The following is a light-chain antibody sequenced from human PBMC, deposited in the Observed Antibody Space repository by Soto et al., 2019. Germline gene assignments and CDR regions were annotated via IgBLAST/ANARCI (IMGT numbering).Light chain of an antibody. CDR3: VLYGGAGSWV. Sequence: QTVVTQEPSLSVSPGGTVTLTCTLTSGSVSTDNYASWFQQTPGQAPRTLIYTTNSRSSGAPARFSGSVLGDKAALTITGAQADDESVYYCVLYGGAGSWVFGGGTKLTVL. J-gene: IGLJ3*02. CDR2: TTN. CDR1: SGSVSTDNY. V-gene: IGLV8-61*01.